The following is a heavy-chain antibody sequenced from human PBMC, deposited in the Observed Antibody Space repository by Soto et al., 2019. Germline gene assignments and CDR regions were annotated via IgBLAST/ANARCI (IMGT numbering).Heavy chain of an antibody. V-gene: IGHV1-2*04. CDR3: ARASGSYYYYYYGMDV. D-gene: IGHD1-26*01. CDR1: GYTFTSYG. J-gene: IGHJ6*02. Sequence: ASVKVSCKASGYTFTSYGISWVRQAPGQGLEWMGWINPNSGGTNYAQKFQGWVTMTRDTSISTAYMELSRLRSDDTAVYYCARASGSYYYYYYGMDVWGQGTTVTVSS. CDR2: INPNSGGT.